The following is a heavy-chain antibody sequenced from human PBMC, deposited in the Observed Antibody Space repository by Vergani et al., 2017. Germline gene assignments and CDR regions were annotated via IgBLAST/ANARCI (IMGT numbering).Heavy chain of an antibody. CDR1: GGSISSSSYY. J-gene: IGHJ4*02. CDR2: IYYSGST. D-gene: IGHD6-19*01. Sequence: QLQLQESGPGLVKPSETLSLTCTVSGGSISSSSYYWGWIRQPPGKGLEWIGSIYYSGSTYYNPSLKRRVTISVDTSKNQFSLKLSSVTAADTAVYYCAVTGYSSGWYYYDYWGQGTLVTVSS. CDR3: AVTGYSSGWYYYDY. V-gene: IGHV4-39*01.